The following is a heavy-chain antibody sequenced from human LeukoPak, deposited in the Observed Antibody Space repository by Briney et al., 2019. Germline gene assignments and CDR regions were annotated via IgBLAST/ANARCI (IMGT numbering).Heavy chain of an antibody. D-gene: IGHD6-13*01. V-gene: IGHV3-33*08. J-gene: IGHJ4*02. Sequence: GGSLRLSCAASGFTVSSYGMHWVRQAPGKGLEWVAVIWYDGSNKYYADSVKGRFTISRDNSKNTLYLQMNSLRAEDTAVYYRAREEYSSSWYFDYWGQGTLVTVSS. CDR2: IWYDGSNK. CDR1: GFTVSSYG. CDR3: AREEYSSSWYFDY.